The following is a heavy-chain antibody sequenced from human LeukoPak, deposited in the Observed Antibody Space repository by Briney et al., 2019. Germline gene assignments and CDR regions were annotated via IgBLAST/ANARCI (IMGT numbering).Heavy chain of an antibody. CDR2: TYYSGST. D-gene: IGHD2-2*01. J-gene: IGHJ4*02. CDR1: GGSIGSYY. CDR3: AREDPNQLGKIFDY. V-gene: IGHV4-59*01. Sequence: SETLSLTCTVSGGSIGSYYWSWIRQPPGKGLEWIGYTYYSGSTNYNPSLKSRVTISVDTSKNQFSLKLSSVTAADTAVYYCAREDPNQLGKIFDYWGQGTLVTVSS.